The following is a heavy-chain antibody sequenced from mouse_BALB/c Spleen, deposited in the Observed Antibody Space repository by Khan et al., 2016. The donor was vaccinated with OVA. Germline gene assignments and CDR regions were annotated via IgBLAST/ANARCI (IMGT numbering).Heavy chain of an antibody. CDR3: ARQPYYHYYIMDY. D-gene: IGHD2-10*01. CDR1: GFSLTNYG. CDR2: IWSDGST. V-gene: IGHV2-6-1*01. J-gene: IGHJ4*01. Sequence: VELMESGPGLVAPSQSLSITCTISGFSLTNYGVHWVRQPPGKGLEWLVVIWSDGSTTYDSALKSRLTISKDNSKSQVFLEMDSLQTDDTAMYYCARQPYYHYYIMDYWGQGTSVTVSS.